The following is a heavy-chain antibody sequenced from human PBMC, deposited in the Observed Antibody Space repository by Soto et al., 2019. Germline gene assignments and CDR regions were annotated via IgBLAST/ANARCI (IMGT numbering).Heavy chain of an antibody. D-gene: IGHD3-16*01. V-gene: IGHV3-30*18. Sequence: QVQLVESGGGVVQPGRSLRLSCAASGFTFSSYGMHWVRQAPGKGLEWVAVISYDGSNKYYADSVKGRFNISRDNSKNTLYLQMNSLRAEDTAVYYCAKDWGIITRGDAFYIWGQGTMVTVSS. J-gene: IGHJ3*02. CDR1: GFTFSSYG. CDR2: ISYDGSNK. CDR3: AKDWGIITRGDAFYI.